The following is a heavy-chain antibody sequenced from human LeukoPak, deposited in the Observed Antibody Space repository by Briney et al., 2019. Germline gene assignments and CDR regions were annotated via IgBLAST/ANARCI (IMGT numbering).Heavy chain of an antibody. D-gene: IGHD2-8*02. J-gene: IGHJ4*02. CDR1: GFTFSSYG. V-gene: IGHV3-33*01. CDR3: ARDGRWCSQGLFDY. Sequence: GGSLRLSCAASGFTFSSYGMHWVRQAPGKGLEWVAVIWYDGSNKYYADSVKGRFTISRDNSKNTLYLQMNSLRAEDTAVYYCARDGRWCSQGLFDYWGQGTLVTVSS. CDR2: IWYDGSNK.